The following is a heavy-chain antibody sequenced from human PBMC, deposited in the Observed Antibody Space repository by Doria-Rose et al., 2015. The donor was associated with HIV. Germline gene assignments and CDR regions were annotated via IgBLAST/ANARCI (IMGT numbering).Heavy chain of an antibody. CDR2: ILSDDER. J-gene: IGHJ4*02. CDR3: ARIKSSRWYHKYYFDF. Sequence: QESGPVLVKPTETLTLTCTVSGVSLSSPGMGVSWIRQPPGKALEWLANILSDDERSYNTSLKSRLMTSSGTSKSQVVHTRTDMDPVDTATYYCARIKSSRWYHKYYFDFWGQGTLVIVSA. D-gene: IGHD6-13*01. V-gene: IGHV2-26*01. CDR1: GVSLSSPGMG.